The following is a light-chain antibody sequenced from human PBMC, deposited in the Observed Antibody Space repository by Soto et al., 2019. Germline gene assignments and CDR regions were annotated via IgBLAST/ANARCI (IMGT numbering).Light chain of an antibody. CDR3: QQYDTSPPT. CDR2: GAS. Sequence: EIVLTQSPGTLSLSPGERATLSCRASQSVSNNYLAWYQQKPGQAPRLLIYGASNRATGIPDRFSGSGSGTDFTLTISRPEPEDSARYSCQQYDTSPPTFGQGTKVDIK. CDR1: QSVSNNY. J-gene: IGKJ1*01. V-gene: IGKV3-20*01.